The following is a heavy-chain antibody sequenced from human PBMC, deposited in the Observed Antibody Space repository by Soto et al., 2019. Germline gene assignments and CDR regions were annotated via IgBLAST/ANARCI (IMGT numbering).Heavy chain of an antibody. J-gene: IGHJ4*02. V-gene: IGHV1-18*04. D-gene: IGHD3-16*01. CDR3: VRDVLVDSGGFGGY. CDR2: ISTYTVNT. CDR1: GYNFDSFG. Sequence: QVQLVQSGTEVRKPGASVRVTCQASGYNFDSFGLSWVRQAPGQGPEWMGWISTYTVNTDFAPRFQGRLILTTDPSTSTAYMELRSLRSDDTAVYYCVRDVLVDSGGFGGYWGQGTLVTVSS.